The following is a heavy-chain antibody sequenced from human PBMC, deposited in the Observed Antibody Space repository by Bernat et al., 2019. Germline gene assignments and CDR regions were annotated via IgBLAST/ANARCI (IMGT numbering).Heavy chain of an antibody. Sequence: QVQLVESGGGVVQPGRSLRLSCVASGFTFSSYGMHWVRQAPGKGLEWVAVISYDGSNKYYADSVKGRFTISRDNSKNTLYLQMNSLRAEDTAVYYCAKTRYPIVVVTAGMDVWGQGTTVTVSS. CDR3: AKTRYPIVVVTAGMDV. CDR1: GFTFSSYG. CDR2: ISYDGSNK. V-gene: IGHV3-30*18. J-gene: IGHJ6*02. D-gene: IGHD2-21*02.